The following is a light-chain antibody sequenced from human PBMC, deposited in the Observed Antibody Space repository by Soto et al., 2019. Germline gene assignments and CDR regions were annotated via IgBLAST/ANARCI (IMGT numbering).Light chain of an antibody. CDR3: QQYGSSPV. CDR1: QSVSSSY. V-gene: IGKV3-20*01. J-gene: IGKJ3*01. CDR2: GAS. Sequence: EIVLTQSPGTLSLSPGERATLSCRASQSVSSSYLAWYQQKPGQAPRLLTYGASSRATGIPDRFSGSGSGTDFTLTISRLEPEDFAVYYCQQYGSSPVFGPGTKGDIK.